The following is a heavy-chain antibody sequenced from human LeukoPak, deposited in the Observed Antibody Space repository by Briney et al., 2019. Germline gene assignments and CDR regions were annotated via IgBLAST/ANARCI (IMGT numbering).Heavy chain of an antibody. D-gene: IGHD4/OR15-4a*01. J-gene: IGHJ4*02. CDR1: RFTFSSYS. Sequence: GGSLRLSCAASRFTFSSYSMNWVRQAPGKGLEWVSSISSSSSYIYYADSVKGRFTISRDNAKNSLYLQMNSLRAEDTAVYYCARRAGAYSHPYDYWGQGTLVTVSS. CDR2: ISSSSSYI. CDR3: ARRAGAYSHPYDY. V-gene: IGHV3-21*01.